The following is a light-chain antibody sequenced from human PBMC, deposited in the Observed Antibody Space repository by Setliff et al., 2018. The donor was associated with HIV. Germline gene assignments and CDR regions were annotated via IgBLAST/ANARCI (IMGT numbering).Light chain of an antibody. CDR3: ATWDDSLPVHYV. V-gene: IGLV1-44*01. CDR1: DSNIGGNT. J-gene: IGLJ1*01. CDR2: RDN. Sequence: QSVLTQPPSASGTPGQTVTISCSGSDSNIGGNTVSWYQQLPGTAPKVLIYRDNQRPSGVPDRFSGSKSGTSASLAIGGLQSEDEAEYYCATWDDSLPVHYVFGPGTKVTVL.